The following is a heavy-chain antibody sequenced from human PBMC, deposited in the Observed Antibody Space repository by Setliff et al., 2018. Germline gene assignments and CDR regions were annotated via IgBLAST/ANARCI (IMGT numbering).Heavy chain of an antibody. CDR1: GGTFSDYH. Sequence: SETLSLTCAAYGGTFSDYHWTWIRQSPEKGLEWIGEINHRGSTNYNPSLKSRVTISIDTSKDQFSLKLISMTAADTAVYYCARGPSGTYYREFEYWGRGTLVTVSS. CDR3: ARGPSGTYYREFEY. CDR2: INHRGST. J-gene: IGHJ4*02. D-gene: IGHD1-26*01. V-gene: IGHV4-34*01.